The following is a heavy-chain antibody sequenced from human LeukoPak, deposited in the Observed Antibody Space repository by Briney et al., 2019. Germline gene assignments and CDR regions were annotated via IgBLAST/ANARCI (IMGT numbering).Heavy chain of an antibody. Sequence: GGSLRLSCTASGFTFSDYWMTWVRQAPGKGPEWVANIKQDGSQRYYVDSVRGRFTISRDNAKNSLFLQMNGLRAEDTAVYYCARRGGSSSRRSPIDYWGQGTLVTVPS. J-gene: IGHJ4*02. CDR2: IKQDGSQR. D-gene: IGHD6-6*01. CDR3: ARRGGSSSRRSPIDY. V-gene: IGHV3-7*01. CDR1: GFTFSDYW.